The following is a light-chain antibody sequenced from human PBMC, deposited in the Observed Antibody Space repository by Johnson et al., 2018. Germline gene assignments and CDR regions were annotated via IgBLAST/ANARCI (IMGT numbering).Light chain of an antibody. Sequence: QSVLTQPPSVSAAPGQKVTISCSGSSSNIGNNYVSWYQQLPGTAPKLLIYENNKRPSGIPDRFSGSKSGTSATLGITGLQTGDEADYYRGTWGSSLSAGNVFGTGTKVTGL. CDR1: SSNIGNNY. V-gene: IGLV1-51*02. J-gene: IGLJ1*01. CDR2: ENN. CDR3: GTWGSSLSAGNV.